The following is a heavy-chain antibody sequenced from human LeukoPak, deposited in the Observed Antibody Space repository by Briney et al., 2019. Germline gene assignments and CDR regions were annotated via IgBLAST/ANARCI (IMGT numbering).Heavy chain of an antibody. CDR3: AREDDFWREYYFDH. Sequence: GGSLRLSCAASGFTFSSYWMHWVRQAPGKGLVWVSRINSDGRSTSYADSVKGRFTISRDNAKNTLYLQMNSLRAEDTAVYYCAREDDFWREYYFDHWGQGTLGTVSS. J-gene: IGHJ4*01. V-gene: IGHV3-74*01. CDR2: INSDGRST. D-gene: IGHD3-3*01. CDR1: GFTFSSYW.